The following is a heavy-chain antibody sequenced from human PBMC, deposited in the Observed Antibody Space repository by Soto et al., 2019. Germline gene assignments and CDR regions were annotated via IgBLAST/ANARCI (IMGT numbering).Heavy chain of an antibody. V-gene: IGHV4-39*01. CDR1: GGSISSSSYY. D-gene: IGHD4-17*01. Sequence: QLQLQESGPGLVKPSETLSLTCTVSGGSISSSSYYWGWVRQPPGKGLEWIGSIYYSGSTYYNPSLKSLVTISVDTSKHQFSLKLSSVTAADTAVYYCARSMTTVVTLDYWGQGTLVTVSS. CDR3: ARSMTTVVTLDY. CDR2: IYYSGST. J-gene: IGHJ4*02.